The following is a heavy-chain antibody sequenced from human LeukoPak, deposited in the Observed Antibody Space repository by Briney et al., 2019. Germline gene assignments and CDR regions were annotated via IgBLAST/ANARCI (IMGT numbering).Heavy chain of an antibody. CDR1: RGSISASIRSYY. Sequence: SETLSLTCTVSRGSISASIRSYYWSWLRQPPGKGLEWIGYISSSGSTNDNPSLRSRVTISVDTSKNQFFLNLSSVSAADMAVYYCARVPLGYSGAYYFDYWGPGTLVTVSS. J-gene: IGHJ4*02. CDR3: ARVPLGYSGAYYFDY. V-gene: IGHV4-4*09. CDR2: ISSSGST. D-gene: IGHD5-12*01.